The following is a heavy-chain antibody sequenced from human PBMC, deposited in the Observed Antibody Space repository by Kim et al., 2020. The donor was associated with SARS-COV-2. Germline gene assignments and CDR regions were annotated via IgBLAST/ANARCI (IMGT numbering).Heavy chain of an antibody. CDR2: IIPIFGTA. J-gene: IGHJ6*02. D-gene: IGHD6-13*01. CDR3: ARYRDSSSWFNYYGMDV. CDR1: GCTFSSYA. Sequence: SVKVSCKASGCTFSSYAISWVRQAPGQGLEWMGGIIPIFGTANYAQKFQGRVTITADESTSTAYMELSSLRSEDTGVYYCARYRDSSSWFNYYGMDVWGQGTTVTVSS. V-gene: IGHV1-69*13.